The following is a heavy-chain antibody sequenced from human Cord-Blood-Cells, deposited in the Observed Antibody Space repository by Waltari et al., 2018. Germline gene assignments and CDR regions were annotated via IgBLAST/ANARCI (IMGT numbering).Heavy chain of an antibody. D-gene: IGHD6-13*01. J-gene: IGHJ6*02. CDR2: IIPIFGTA. CDR1: GGTFSSYA. CDR3: ARDIPYSSSWLRKSMDV. Sequence: QVQLVQSGAEVKKPGSSVKVSCKASGGTFSSYAISWVRQAPGQGLDWMGGIIPIFGTANYAQKFQGRVTITADESTSTAYMELSSLRSEDTAVYYCARDIPYSSSWLRKSMDVWGQGTTVTVSS. V-gene: IGHV1-69*01.